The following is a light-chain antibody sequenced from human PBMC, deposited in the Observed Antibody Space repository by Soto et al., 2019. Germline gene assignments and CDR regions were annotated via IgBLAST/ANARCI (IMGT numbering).Light chain of an antibody. CDR2: DAS. Sequence: EIVLTQSPATLSLSPGERATLSCRVSQSVSSYLAWYQQKPGQAPRLLIYDASNRATGIPARFSGSGSGTDFTLTISSLEPEDFAVYYCQQRSNWPPWLTFGGGTKVEIK. CDR3: QQRSNWPPWLT. V-gene: IGKV3-11*01. CDR1: QSVSSY. J-gene: IGKJ4*01.